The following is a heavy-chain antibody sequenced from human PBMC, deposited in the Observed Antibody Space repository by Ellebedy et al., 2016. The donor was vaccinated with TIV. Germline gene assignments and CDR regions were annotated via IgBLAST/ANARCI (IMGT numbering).Heavy chain of an antibody. V-gene: IGHV3-30*18. CDR3: AKNSYEVGWYGMDV. CDR1: GFTFSSYG. Sequence: GESLKISXAASGFTFSSYGMHWVRQAPGKGLEWVAVISYDGSNKYYADSVKGRFTISRDNSKNTLYLQMNSLRAEDTAVYYCAKNSYEVGWYGMDVWGQGTTVTVSS. CDR2: ISYDGSNK. D-gene: IGHD5-18*01. J-gene: IGHJ6*02.